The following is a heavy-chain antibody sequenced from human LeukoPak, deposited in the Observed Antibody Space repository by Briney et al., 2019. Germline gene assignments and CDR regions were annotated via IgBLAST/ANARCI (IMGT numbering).Heavy chain of an antibody. D-gene: IGHD3-16*02. CDR1: GYTFTGYY. Sequence: AASVKVSCKASGYTFTGYYMHWVRQAPGQGLEWMGWINPNSGGTNYAQKFQGWVTMTRDTSISTAYMELSRLRSDDTAVYYCARARMGDDYVWGSYRYPFDYWGQGTLVTVSS. J-gene: IGHJ4*02. V-gene: IGHV1-2*04. CDR2: INPNSGGT. CDR3: ARARMGDDYVWGSYRYPFDY.